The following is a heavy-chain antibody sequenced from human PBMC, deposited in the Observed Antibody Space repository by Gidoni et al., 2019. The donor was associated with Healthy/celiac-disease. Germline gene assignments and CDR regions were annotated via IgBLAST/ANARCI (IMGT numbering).Heavy chain of an antibody. CDR3: ARDRDSSGSLDY. D-gene: IGHD3-22*01. J-gene: IGHJ4*02. V-gene: IGHV3-11*05. CDR1: GFTFSDYY. Sequence: QVQLVESGGGLVKPGGSLRLSCAASGFTFSDYYMSWIRQAPGTGLEWVSYISSSSSYTNYADSVKGRFTISRDNAKNSLYLQMNSLRAEDTAVYYCARDRDSSGSLDYWGQGTLVTVSS. CDR2: ISSSSSYT.